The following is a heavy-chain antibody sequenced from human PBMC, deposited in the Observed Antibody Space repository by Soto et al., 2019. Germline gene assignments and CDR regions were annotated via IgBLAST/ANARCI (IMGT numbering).Heavy chain of an antibody. Sequence: PGESLKTSCKGSGYSFTSYWISWVRQMPGKGLEWRGRIDPSDSYTNYSPSFQGHVTISADKSISTTYLQWISLKASDTAMYYCARHWRYSSSSPVGYYYYGMDVWGQGTTVTVSS. D-gene: IGHD6-6*01. CDR2: IDPSDSYT. J-gene: IGHJ6*02. CDR3: ARHWRYSSSSPVGYYYYGMDV. CDR1: GYSFTSYW. V-gene: IGHV5-10-1*01.